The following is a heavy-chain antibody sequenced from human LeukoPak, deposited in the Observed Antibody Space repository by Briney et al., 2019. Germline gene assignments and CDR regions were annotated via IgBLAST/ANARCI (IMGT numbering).Heavy chain of an antibody. CDR3: TRGVAMSNWFDP. CDR2: MNPKTGNR. Sequence: ASVKVSCKASGYTFTSYDINWVRQATGQGLEWMGWMNPKTGNRGFAQKFQGRVTMTRNTSVSTAYMELSSLKSEDTAVYYCTRGVAMSNWFDPWGQGTLVTVSS. D-gene: IGHD5-12*01. CDR1: GYTFTSYD. J-gene: IGHJ5*02. V-gene: IGHV1-8*02.